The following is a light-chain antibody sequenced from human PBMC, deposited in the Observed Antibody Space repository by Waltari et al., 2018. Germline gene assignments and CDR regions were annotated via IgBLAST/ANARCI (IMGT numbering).Light chain of an antibody. J-gene: IGKJ2*01. Sequence: DIQMTQSPSSLSASVGDRVTITCRASQSISTWLAWFQLKPGKAPQLLIDKSSNLESGVPSRFSGSGSGTEFTLTIGSLLPEDFASYYCQQYSSDSHSFGQGTRLEI. CDR2: KSS. CDR3: QQYSSDSHS. CDR1: QSISTW. V-gene: IGKV1-5*03.